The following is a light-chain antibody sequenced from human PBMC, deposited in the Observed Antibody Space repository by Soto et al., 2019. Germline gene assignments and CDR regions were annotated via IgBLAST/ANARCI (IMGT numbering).Light chain of an antibody. CDR3: SSYTTSSTV. Sequence: QSVLTQPASVSGSPGQSITISCTGTSSDGGDYMDVSWYQQHPGKAPKLMIYEVTYRPSGVSDRFSGSKSGNTASLTISGLQAEDEADYYCSSYTTSSTVFGTGTKLTVL. J-gene: IGLJ1*01. V-gene: IGLV2-14*01. CDR2: EVT. CDR1: SSDGGDYMD.